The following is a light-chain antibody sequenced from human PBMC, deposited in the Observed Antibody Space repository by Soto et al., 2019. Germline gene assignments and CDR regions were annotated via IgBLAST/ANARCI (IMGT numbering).Light chain of an antibody. CDR2: SAS. CDR1: QGISNS. J-gene: IGKJ5*01. Sequence: VHLSHSPSFISVSAGYRVTISCRASQGISNSLAWYHQKPGKAPKLLIYSASTLQSGVPSRFSGGFSGTEFTLTISSLQPEDFATYHCQQLYRYPITFGQGTRLDFK. CDR3: QQLYRYPIT. V-gene: IGKV1-9*01.